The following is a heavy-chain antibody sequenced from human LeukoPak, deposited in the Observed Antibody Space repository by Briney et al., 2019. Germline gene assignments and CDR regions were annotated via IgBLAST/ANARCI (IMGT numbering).Heavy chain of an antibody. CDR2: INHSGST. V-gene: IGHV4-34*01. CDR3: ARGGPFDI. Sequence: PSGTLSLTCAVYGGSFSGYYWSWIRQAPGKGLEWIGEINHSGSTNYNPSLKSRVTISVDTSKNQFSLKLSSVTAADTAVYYCARGGPFDIWGQGTMVTVSS. CDR1: GGSFSGYY. J-gene: IGHJ3*02.